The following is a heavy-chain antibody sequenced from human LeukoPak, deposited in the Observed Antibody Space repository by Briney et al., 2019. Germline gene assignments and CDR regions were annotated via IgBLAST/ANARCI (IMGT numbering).Heavy chain of an antibody. CDR3: ARGRIAAGPYYYYYMDV. D-gene: IGHD6-6*01. CDR2: ISYDGSNK. Sequence: GRSLRLSCAASGFTFSSYAMHWVRQAPGKGLEWVAVISYDGSNKYYADSVKGRFTISRDNSKNTLYLQMNSLRAEDTAVYYCARGRIAAGPYYYYYMDVWGKGTTVTVS. V-gene: IGHV3-30-3*01. CDR1: GFTFSSYA. J-gene: IGHJ6*03.